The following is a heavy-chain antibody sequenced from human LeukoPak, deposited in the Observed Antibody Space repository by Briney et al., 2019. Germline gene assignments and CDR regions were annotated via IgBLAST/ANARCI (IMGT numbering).Heavy chain of an antibody. V-gene: IGHV1-8*01. CDR1: GYTFTSYD. J-gene: IGHJ4*02. CDR3: ARARYYYDSSGPCYDY. CDR2: MNPNSGNT. D-gene: IGHD3-22*01. Sequence: ASVKVSCKASGYTFTSYDINWVRQATGQGLEWMGWMNPNSGNTGYAQKFQGRVTMTRNTSISTAYMGLSSLRSEDTAVYYCARARYYYDSSGPCYDYWGQGTLVTVSS.